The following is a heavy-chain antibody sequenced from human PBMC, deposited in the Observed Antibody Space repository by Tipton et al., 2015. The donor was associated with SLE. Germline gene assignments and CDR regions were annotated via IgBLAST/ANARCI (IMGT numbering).Heavy chain of an antibody. CDR1: GGSISSSSYY. V-gene: IGHV4-39*01. J-gene: IGHJ1*01. CDR2: IYYSGST. Sequence: TLSLTCTVSGGSISSSSYYWGWIRQPPGKGLEWIGSIYYSGSTYYNPSLKSRVTISVDTSKNQFSLKLTSVTAADTAVYYCARHGSGIAVAGTVEYFQHWGQGTLVTVSS. D-gene: IGHD6-19*01. CDR3: ARHGSGIAVAGTVEYFQH.